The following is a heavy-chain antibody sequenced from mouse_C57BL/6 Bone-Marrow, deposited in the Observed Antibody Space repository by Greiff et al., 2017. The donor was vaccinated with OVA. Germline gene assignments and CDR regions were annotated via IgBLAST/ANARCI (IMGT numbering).Heavy chain of an antibody. V-gene: IGHV1-81*01. D-gene: IGHD2-3*01. CDR3: ARRGWLLRWFAY. Sequence: QVQLQQSGAELARPGASVKLSCKASGYTFTSYGISWVKQRTGQGLEWIGEIYPRSGNTYYNEKFKGKATLTADKSSSTAYMELRSLTSEDSAVYFCARRGWLLRWFAYWGQGTLVTVSA. J-gene: IGHJ3*01. CDR2: IYPRSGNT. CDR1: GYTFTSYG.